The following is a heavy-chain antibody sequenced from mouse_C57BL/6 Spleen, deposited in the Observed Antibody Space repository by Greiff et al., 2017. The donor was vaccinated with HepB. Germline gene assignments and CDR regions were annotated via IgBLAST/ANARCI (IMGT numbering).Heavy chain of an antibody. CDR3: TRGENYYGSSISSSMDY. J-gene: IGHJ4*01. CDR2: ISSGGDYI. Sequence: EVQGVESGEGLVKPGGSLKLSCAASGFTFSSYAMSWVRQTPEKRLEWVAYISSGGDYIYYADTVKGRFTISRDNARNTLYLQMSSLKSEDTAMYYCTRGENYYGSSISSSMDYWGQGTSVTVSS. D-gene: IGHD1-1*01. V-gene: IGHV5-9-1*02. CDR1: GFTFSSYA.